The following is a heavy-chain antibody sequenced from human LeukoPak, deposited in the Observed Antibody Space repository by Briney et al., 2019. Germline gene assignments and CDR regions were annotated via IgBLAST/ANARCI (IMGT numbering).Heavy chain of an antibody. Sequence: GGSLRLSCAASGFTFSGFGMHWVCQAPGKGLEWVAFIHYDGSNKYYADSVKGRFTISRDNSKNTLYLQMNSLRPEDTAVYYCAKSIPTIAVAVSTRQWGQGTLVTVSS. D-gene: IGHD6-19*01. V-gene: IGHV3-30*02. CDR1: GFTFSGFG. CDR3: AKSIPTIAVAVSTRQ. J-gene: IGHJ4*02. CDR2: IHYDGSNK.